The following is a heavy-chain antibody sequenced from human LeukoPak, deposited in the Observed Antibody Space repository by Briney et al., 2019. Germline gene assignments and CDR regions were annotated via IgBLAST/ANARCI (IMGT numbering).Heavy chain of an antibody. J-gene: IGHJ3*02. V-gene: IGHV3-13*01. CDR1: GFSFSSYD. D-gene: IGHD3-22*01. Sequence: GGSLRLSCIASGFSFSSYDTHWVRQATGKGLECVSGIHMTGDTYYADSVKGRFTISRENAKISLDLQMNSLRAGDAAVYYCVRGRGYYDGRGYIKNVPFDIWGQGTTVTVSS. CDR2: IHMTGDT. CDR3: VRGRGYYDGRGYIKNVPFDI.